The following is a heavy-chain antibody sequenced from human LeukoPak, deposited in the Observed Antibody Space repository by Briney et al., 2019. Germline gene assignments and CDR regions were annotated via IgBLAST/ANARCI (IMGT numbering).Heavy chain of an antibody. J-gene: IGHJ4*02. CDR1: GNSFTNYW. CDR2: IYPGDSDT. CDR3: ARHPRYCSSTSCYFFDY. V-gene: IGHV5-51*01. Sequence: GESLKISCKGSGNSFTNYWIAWVRQLPGKGLEWMGIIYPGDSDTRYSPSFQGQVTISADKSSSTAYLQWNSLKASDTAMYYCARHPRYCSSTSCYFFDYWGQGTLVTVSS. D-gene: IGHD2-2*01.